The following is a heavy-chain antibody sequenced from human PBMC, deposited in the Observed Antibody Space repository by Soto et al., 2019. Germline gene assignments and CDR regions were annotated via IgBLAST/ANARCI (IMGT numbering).Heavy chain of an antibody. CDR2: ISAYNGNT. V-gene: IGHV1-18*04. J-gene: IGHJ3*02. Sequence: SVMVSWKASGYTFTSYGISWVRQAPGQGLEWMGWISAYNGNTNYAQKLQGRVTMTTDTSTSTAYMELRSLRSDDTAVYYCARALYYYDSSGHHEAFDIWGQGTMVTVSS. D-gene: IGHD3-22*01. CDR1: GYTFTSYG. CDR3: ARALYYYDSSGHHEAFDI.